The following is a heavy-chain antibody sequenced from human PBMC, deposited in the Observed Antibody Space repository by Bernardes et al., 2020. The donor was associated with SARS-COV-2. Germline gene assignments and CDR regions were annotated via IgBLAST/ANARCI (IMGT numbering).Heavy chain of an antibody. Sequence: SETLSLTCTVSGDSIISSSSYYWFWIRQPPGKGLEWSGNIYYSGSTYYNPSLESRVTMSVATSKNQFSLKLSSVTAADTAVYYCARNYSGSYDYGSPYQQSRRDYNMDAWGKGTAVTVSS. CDR3: ARNYSGSYDYGSPYQQSRRDYNMDA. J-gene: IGHJ6*03. CDR1: GDSIISSSSYY. CDR2: IYYSGST. D-gene: IGHD3-3*01. V-gene: IGHV4-39*07.